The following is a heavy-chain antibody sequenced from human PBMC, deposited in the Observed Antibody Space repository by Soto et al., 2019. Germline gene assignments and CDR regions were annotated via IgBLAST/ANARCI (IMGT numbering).Heavy chain of an antibody. CDR1: GGSISSYY. CDR3: ARALNSDYIWGSTNYYYYYMDV. CDR2: IYYSGST. Sequence: QVQLQESGPGLVKPSETLSLTCTVSGGSISSYYWSWIRQPPGKGLEWIGYIYYSGSTNYNPSLKSRVTISVDTSKNQFSLKLSSVTAADTAVYYCARALNSDYIWGSTNYYYYYMDVWGKGTTVTVSS. V-gene: IGHV4-59*01. J-gene: IGHJ6*03. D-gene: IGHD3-16*01.